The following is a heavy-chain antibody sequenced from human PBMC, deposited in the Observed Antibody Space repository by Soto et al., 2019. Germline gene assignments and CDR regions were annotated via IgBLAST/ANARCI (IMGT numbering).Heavy chain of an antibody. J-gene: IGHJ4*02. CDR3: ARREIQGPIDY. Sequence: SATLSLTCAVSCYSISSNNWWGWIRQPPGKGLEWIGYIYYSGTTYYNPSLKSRVTMSVDTSKNQFSLKLTSVTAVDTAVYYCARREIQGPIDYWGQGTLVTVS. CDR1: CYSISSNNW. CDR2: IYYSGTT. V-gene: IGHV4-28*01. D-gene: IGHD1-26*01.